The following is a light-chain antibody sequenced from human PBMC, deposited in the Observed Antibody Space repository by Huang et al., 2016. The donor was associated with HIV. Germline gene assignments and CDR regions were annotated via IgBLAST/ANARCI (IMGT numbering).Light chain of an antibody. V-gene: IGKV1-39*01. Sequence: DIQVTQSPSSLSASVGDRVTITCRTSQSISSYLTYFLNWYQQKPGRAPKLLIYGASNLQSGVPSRFNGTGSGTDFALTISDLQREDFATYYCQQTFMMPPTFGGGTRVEI. CDR3: QQTFMMPPT. CDR1: QSISSY. J-gene: IGKJ4*01. CDR2: GAS.